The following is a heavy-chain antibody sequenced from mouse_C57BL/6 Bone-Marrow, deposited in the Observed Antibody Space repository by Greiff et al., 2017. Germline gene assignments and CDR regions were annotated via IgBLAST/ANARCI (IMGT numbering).Heavy chain of an antibody. Sequence: EVQLQQSGPGLVKPSQSLSLTCSATGYSITSGYYWTWIRQFPGNKLEWMGYISYDGSNNYNPSRKNRISITLDTSKNQFFLKLNSVTTEDTATYYCARDGAIYEYVPFAYWGQGTLVTVSA. CDR3: ARDGAIYEYVPFAY. CDR2: ISYDGSN. D-gene: IGHD2-4*01. V-gene: IGHV3-6*01. J-gene: IGHJ3*01. CDR1: GYSITSGYY.